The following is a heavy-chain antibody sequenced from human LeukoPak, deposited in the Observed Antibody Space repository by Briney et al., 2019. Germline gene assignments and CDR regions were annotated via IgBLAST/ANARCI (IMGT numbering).Heavy chain of an antibody. J-gene: IGHJ4*02. D-gene: IGHD7-27*01. Sequence: PGGSLRLSCAASGFTFTSYAVSWVRQAPGKGLEWVSAISGSGGSTYYADSVKGRFTISRDNSKNTLYLQMNSLIAEDTAVYYCAKDRRAHWGYFDYWGQGTLVTVSS. CDR1: GFTFTSYA. CDR2: ISGSGGST. V-gene: IGHV3-23*01. CDR3: AKDRRAHWGYFDY.